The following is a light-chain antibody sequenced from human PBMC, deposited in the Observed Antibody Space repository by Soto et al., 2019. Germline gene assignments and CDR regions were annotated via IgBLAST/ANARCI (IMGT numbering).Light chain of an antibody. CDR3: HQYKNYST. Sequence: DIQMTQSPSTLSGSVGDRVTITCRASQSLNNRLAWYQQKPGKAPKLLIYDASTLESGVSSRFSGTGSETECTLTITDLQADDLATYFCHQYKNYSTFGQGTKVDIK. J-gene: IGKJ1*01. CDR1: QSLNNR. V-gene: IGKV1-5*01. CDR2: DAS.